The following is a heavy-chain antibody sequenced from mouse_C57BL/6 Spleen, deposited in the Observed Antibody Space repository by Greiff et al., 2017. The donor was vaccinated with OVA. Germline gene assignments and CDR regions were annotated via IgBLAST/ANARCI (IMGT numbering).Heavy chain of an antibody. Sequence: EVQLVESGPGLVKPSQSLSLTCSVTGYSITSGYYWNWIRQFPGNKLEWMGYISYDGSNNYNPSLKNRISITRDTSKNQFFLKLNSVTTEDTATYYCARGDPLSTMISSWFAYWGQGTLVTVSA. CDR3: ARGDPLSTMISSWFAY. CDR2: ISYDGSN. J-gene: IGHJ3*01. CDR1: GYSITSGYY. D-gene: IGHD2-4*01. V-gene: IGHV3-6*01.